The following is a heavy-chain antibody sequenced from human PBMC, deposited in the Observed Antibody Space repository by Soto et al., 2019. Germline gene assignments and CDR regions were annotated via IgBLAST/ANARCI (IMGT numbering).Heavy chain of an antibody. CDR1: GGSISSYY. Sequence: QVQLQESGPGLVKPSETLSLTCTVSGGSISSYYWSWIRQPPGKGLEWIGYIYYSGSTNYNPSLKSRVTISVDTSKNQFSLKLSSVTAADTAVYYCASSPDSSGSYFDYWGQGTLVTVSS. D-gene: IGHD1-26*01. CDR3: ASSPDSSGSYFDY. V-gene: IGHV4-59*01. J-gene: IGHJ4*02. CDR2: IYYSGST.